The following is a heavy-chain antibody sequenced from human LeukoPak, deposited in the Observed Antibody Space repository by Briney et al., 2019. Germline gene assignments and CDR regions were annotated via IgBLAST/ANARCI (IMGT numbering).Heavy chain of an antibody. CDR2: IYTSGST. D-gene: IGHD2-2*01. J-gene: IGHJ6*03. V-gene: IGHV4-4*07. CDR1: GGSISSYY. Sequence: SETLSLTCTVSGGSISSYYWSWIRQPAGKGLEWIGRIYTSGSTNYNPSLKSRVTMSVDTSKNQFSLKLSSVTAADTAVYYCARESIPAAMDYYYYYMDVWGKGATVTISS. CDR3: ARESIPAAMDYYYYYMDV.